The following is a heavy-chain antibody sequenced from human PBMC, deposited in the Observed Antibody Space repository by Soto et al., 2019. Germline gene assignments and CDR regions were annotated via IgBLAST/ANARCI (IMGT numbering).Heavy chain of an antibody. J-gene: IGHJ5*02. Sequence: PSETLSLTCTVSGGSISSYYWSWIRQPPGKGLEWIGYIYYSGSTNYNPSLKSRVTISVDTSKNQFSLKLSSVTAADTAVYYCARDQSTTGMNWFAPWGQGTLVTVSS. V-gene: IGHV4-59*12. CDR2: IYYSGST. D-gene: IGHD1-1*01. CDR3: ARDQSTTGMNWFAP. CDR1: GGSISSYY.